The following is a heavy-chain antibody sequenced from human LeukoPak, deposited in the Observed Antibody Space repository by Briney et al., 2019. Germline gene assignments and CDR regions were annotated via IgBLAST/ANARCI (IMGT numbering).Heavy chain of an antibody. CDR3: GRDTLVGYFSYYYMDV. CDR2: ISNSGST. D-gene: IGHD2-15*01. J-gene: IGHJ6*03. CDR1: GGSISSHY. Sequence: SETLSLTCTVSGGSISSHYWTWIRQSPVKGLEWIGDISNSGSTSYNPSLKSRVTISIDTSKNQFSLKLSSVTAADTAVYYCGRDTLVGYFSYYYMDVWGKGTTVTVSS. V-gene: IGHV4-59*11.